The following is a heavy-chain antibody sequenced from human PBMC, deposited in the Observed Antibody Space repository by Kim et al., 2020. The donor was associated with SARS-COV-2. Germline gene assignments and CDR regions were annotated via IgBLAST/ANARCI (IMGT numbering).Heavy chain of an antibody. D-gene: IGHD3-9*01. CDR2: IYTSGST. Sequence: SETLSLTCTVSGGSISSGSYYWSWIRQPAGKGLEWIGRIYTSGSTNYNPSLKSRVTISVDTSKNQFSLKLSSVTAADTAVYYCARAGLTGYYGVGYYYYGMDVWGQGTTVTVSS. V-gene: IGHV4-61*02. CDR3: ARAGLTGYYGVGYYYYGMDV. J-gene: IGHJ6*02. CDR1: GGSISSGSYY.